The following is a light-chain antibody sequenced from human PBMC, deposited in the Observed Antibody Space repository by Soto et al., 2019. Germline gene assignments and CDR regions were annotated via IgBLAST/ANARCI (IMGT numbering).Light chain of an antibody. Sequence: QSVLTQPASVSGSPGQSITIYCTGTSSDVGAYNYISWYQQYPGTAPKIMIYEVSSRPSGVSHRFSGSKSGNTASLTISGLQPEDEADYYCSSFTSRSTFNYVFGTGTKLTVL. CDR3: SSFTSRSTFNYV. CDR1: SSDVGAYNY. J-gene: IGLJ1*01. CDR2: EVS. V-gene: IGLV2-14*01.